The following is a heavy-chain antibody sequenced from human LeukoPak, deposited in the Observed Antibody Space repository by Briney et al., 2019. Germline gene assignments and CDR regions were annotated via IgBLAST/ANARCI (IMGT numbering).Heavy chain of an antibody. CDR2: MNPNSGNT. CDR1: GYTFTSYD. CDR3: ARGMGSGSYSAAYYFDY. Sequence: ASVKVSCKASGYTFTSYDINWVRQPTGQGLEWMGWMNPNSGNTGYAQKFQGRVTMTRNTSISTAYMELRSLRSDDTAVYYCARGMGSGSYSAAYYFDYWGQGTLVTVSS. V-gene: IGHV1-8*01. J-gene: IGHJ4*02. D-gene: IGHD3-22*01.